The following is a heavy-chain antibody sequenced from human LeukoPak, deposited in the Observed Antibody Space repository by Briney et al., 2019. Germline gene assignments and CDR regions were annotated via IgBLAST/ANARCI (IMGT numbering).Heavy chain of an antibody. CDR3: ARLAVAGPEVGY. V-gene: IGHV4-34*01. CDR1: GGSFSGYY. CDR2: INHSGST. J-gene: IGHJ4*02. Sequence: PSETLSLTCAVYGGSFSGYYWSWIRQPPGKGLEWIGEINHSGSTDYNPSLKSRVTISVDTSKNQFSLKLSSVTAADTAVYYCARLAVAGPEVGYWGQGTLVTVSS. D-gene: IGHD6-19*01.